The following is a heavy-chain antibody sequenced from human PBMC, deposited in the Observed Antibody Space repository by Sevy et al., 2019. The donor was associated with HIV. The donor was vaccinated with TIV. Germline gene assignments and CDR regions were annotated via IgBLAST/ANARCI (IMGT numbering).Heavy chain of an antibody. D-gene: IGHD5-18*01. CDR3: ARARRVTTVYYYYGMDV. CDR2: INPKNDVT. V-gene: IGHV1-2*02. Sequence: ASVKVSCKASGYSFTDYYMHWVRQAPGQGLEWMAWINPKNDVTNYAQKFQGRVTTTRDTSTSTAYMELTRLRSDDTAVYYCARARRVTTVYYYYGMDVWGQGTTVTVSS. CDR1: GYSFTDYY. J-gene: IGHJ6*02.